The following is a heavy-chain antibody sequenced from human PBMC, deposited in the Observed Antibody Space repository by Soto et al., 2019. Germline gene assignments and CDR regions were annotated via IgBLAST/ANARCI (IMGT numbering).Heavy chain of an antibody. CDR3: ARDMVSGMDV. Sequence: EVQLVESGGGLVQPGGSLRLSCAASGFTVSSNYMSWVRQAPGKGLEWVSVIYSGGSTYYADSVKGRFTISRDNSKNTMYLQMNRVRAEDTAVYYCARDMVSGMDVWGQGTTVTVSS. J-gene: IGHJ6*02. CDR1: GFTVSSNY. D-gene: IGHD3-10*01. V-gene: IGHV3-66*01. CDR2: IYSGGST.